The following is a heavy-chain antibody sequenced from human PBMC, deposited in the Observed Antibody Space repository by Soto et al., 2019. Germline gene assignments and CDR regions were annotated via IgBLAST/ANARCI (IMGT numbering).Heavy chain of an antibody. CDR2: IKQDGSEK. CDR3: ARVGGYDILTGPLDY. D-gene: IGHD3-9*01. Sequence: PGGSLRLSCAASGFTFSSYWMSWVRQAPGKGLEWVANIKQDGSEKYYVDSVKGRFTISRDNAKNSLYLQMNSLRAKDTAVYYCARVGGYDILTGPLDYWGQGTLVTVSS. J-gene: IGHJ4*02. CDR1: GFTFSSYW. V-gene: IGHV3-7*03.